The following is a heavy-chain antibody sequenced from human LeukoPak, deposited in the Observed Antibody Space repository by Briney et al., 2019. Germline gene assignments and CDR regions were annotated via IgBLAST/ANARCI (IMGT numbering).Heavy chain of an antibody. V-gene: IGHV4-39*07. D-gene: IGHD2-8*01. CDR3: ARGRYASLPGD. CDR2: IHYSGRST. Sequence: SETLSLTCTVSGGSIRSSSYYWGWIRQPPGKGLEWIGSIHYSGRSTYYNPSLKSRVTISVDTSKNQISLKLSSVTAADTAVYYCARGRYASLPGDWGQGTLVTVSS. CDR1: GGSIRSSSYY. J-gene: IGHJ4*02.